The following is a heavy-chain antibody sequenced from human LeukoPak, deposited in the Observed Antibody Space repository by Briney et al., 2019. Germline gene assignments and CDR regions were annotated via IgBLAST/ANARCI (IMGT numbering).Heavy chain of an antibody. CDR1: GFSVSNSY. Sequence: PGGSLRLSCTASGFSVSNSYMTWFRQAPGKGLEWVSLIYGDGGTYYADSVKGRFTISRHNFENTLYLQMNSLRAEDTAVYHCARVGVGTVAGNYFDDWGQGTLVTVSS. J-gene: IGHJ4*02. V-gene: IGHV3-53*04. CDR2: IYGDGGT. CDR3: ARVGVGTVAGNYFDD. D-gene: IGHD6-19*01.